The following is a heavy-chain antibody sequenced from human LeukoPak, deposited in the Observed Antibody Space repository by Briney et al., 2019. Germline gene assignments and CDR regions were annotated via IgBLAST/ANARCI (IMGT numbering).Heavy chain of an antibody. J-gene: IGHJ6*02. CDR2: IYYRGST. CDR1: GGSLTSYY. V-gene: IGHV4-59*01. Sequence: PSETLSLTCTVSGGSLTSYYWRWIRQPPRKGLEWIGYIYYRGSTNYNPSLKSRVTISVDTSKNQFSLKLSPVTAADTAVYYCARDKEMATMYYYGMDVWGQGTTVTVSS. CDR3: ARDKEMATMYYYGMDV. D-gene: IGHD5-24*01.